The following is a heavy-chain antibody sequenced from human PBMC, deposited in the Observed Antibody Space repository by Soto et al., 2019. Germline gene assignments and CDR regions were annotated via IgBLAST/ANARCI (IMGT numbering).Heavy chain of an antibody. CDR3: ARTFNGYPDY. Sequence: SGPTLVNPTQTLTLTCTFSGFSLITVGMCVSWVRQPPGKALEWLALVDWDDDKYYITSLRTRLTISKDTSKNQVVLTMTNMDPVDTATYYCARTFNGYPDYWGQGTLVTVSS. V-gene: IGHV2-70*20. CDR2: VDWDDDK. J-gene: IGHJ4*02. CDR1: GFSLITVGMC. D-gene: IGHD5-18*01.